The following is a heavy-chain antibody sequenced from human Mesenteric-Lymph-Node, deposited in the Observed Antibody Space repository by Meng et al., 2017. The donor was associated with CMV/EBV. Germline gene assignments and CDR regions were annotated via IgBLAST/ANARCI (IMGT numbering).Heavy chain of an antibody. V-gene: IGHV1-18*01. CDR1: YSFTRYT. J-gene: IGHJ4*02. CDR3: ARGRATPMTGTAYFDY. CDR2: ISGYNGKR. D-gene: IGHD2-15*01. Sequence: YSFTRYTISWLRQAPGQGVEWMGWISGYNGKRNDAQKFQDRVTMTIDTSTSTVYMEVRSLRSDDTAIYYCARGRATPMTGTAYFDYWGQGTLVTVSS.